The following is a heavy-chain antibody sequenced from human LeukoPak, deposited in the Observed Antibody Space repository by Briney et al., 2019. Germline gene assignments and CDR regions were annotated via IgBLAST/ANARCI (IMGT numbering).Heavy chain of an antibody. CDR1: GFTVSSNY. CDR3: ARVVSGYRHFDY. V-gene: IGHV3-53*01. D-gene: IGHD5-12*01. CDR2: IYGGGST. Sequence: PGGSLRLSCAASGFTVSSNYMSWVRQAPRKWLEWVSVIYGGGSTYYADSVKGRFTISRDTSKNTLYLQMNSLRVEDTAVYYCARVVSGYRHFDYWGQGTLVTVSS. J-gene: IGHJ4*02.